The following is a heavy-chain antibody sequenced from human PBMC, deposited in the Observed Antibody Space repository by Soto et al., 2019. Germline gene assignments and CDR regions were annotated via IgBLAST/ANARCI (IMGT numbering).Heavy chain of an antibody. V-gene: IGHV1-24*01. J-gene: IGHJ6*02. Sequence: ASVKVSCKVSGYTLTELSMHWVRQAPGKGLEWMGGFDPEDGETIYAQKFQGRVTMTEDTSTDTAYMELSNLRSEDTAVYYCAASYSVSYAGYYGMDVWGQGTTVTVSS. CDR3: AASYSVSYAGYYGMDV. CDR1: GYTLTELS. D-gene: IGHD1-26*01. CDR2: FDPEDGET.